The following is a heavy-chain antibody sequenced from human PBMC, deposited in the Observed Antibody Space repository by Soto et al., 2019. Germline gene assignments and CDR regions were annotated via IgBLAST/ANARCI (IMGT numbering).Heavy chain of an antibody. CDR2: IYYSGST. D-gene: IGHD2-2*01. CDR1: GGSISSGGYY. Sequence: SETLSLTCTVSGGSISSGGYYWSWIRQHPGKGLEWIGYIYYSGSTYYNPSLKSRVTISVDTSKNQFSLKLSSVTAADTAVYYCARAVFKVVPAAMPTSYNWFDPWGQGTLVTVSS. V-gene: IGHV4-31*03. CDR3: ARAVFKVVPAAMPTSYNWFDP. J-gene: IGHJ5*02.